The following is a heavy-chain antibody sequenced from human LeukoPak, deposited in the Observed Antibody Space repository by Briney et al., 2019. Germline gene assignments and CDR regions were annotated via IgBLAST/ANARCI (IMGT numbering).Heavy chain of an antibody. D-gene: IGHD3-22*01. J-gene: IGHJ4*02. Sequence: EGSLRLSCSASGFTFTNAWMSWVRQAPGKGLEWVGRIRSKANSYATAYAASVKGRFTISRDDSKNTAYLQMNSLKTEDTAVYYCTRRGRNYYDSSGYYHFDYWGQGTLVTVSS. CDR1: GFTFTNAW. V-gene: IGHV3-73*01. CDR3: TRRGRNYYDSSGYYHFDY. CDR2: IRSKANSYAT.